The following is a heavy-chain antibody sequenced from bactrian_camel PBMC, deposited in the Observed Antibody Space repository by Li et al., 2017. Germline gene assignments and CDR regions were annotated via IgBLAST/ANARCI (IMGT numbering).Heavy chain of an antibody. J-gene: IGHJ4*01. Sequence: HVQLVESGGGSVQAGGSLRLSCVVSGYTLGNICIGWFRQSLGKGPEGVATIDSAGTTTYADSVKGRFTISSDNAKDTLYLQMNSLKIEDTAVYYCALGSSRQATMTARGKGTQVTVS. CDR1: GYTLGNIC. CDR2: IDSAGTT. D-gene: IGHD3*01. V-gene: IGHV3S53*01.